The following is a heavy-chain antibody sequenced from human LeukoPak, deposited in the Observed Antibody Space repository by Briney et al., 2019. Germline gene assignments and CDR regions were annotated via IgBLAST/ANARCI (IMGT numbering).Heavy chain of an antibody. CDR1: GDSTSNYY. CDR2: VYYSGSS. D-gene: IGHD4/OR15-4a*01. CDR3: ARSLTTGIDWFDP. V-gene: IGHV4-59*08. Sequence: PSETRSLTCIVAGDSTSNYYSSWVRPPPGKGLEWIGCVYYSGSSNYDPSLKSRVTISLDTSKNQFSLRLNSVTAADTAVYYCARSLTTGIDWFDPWGQGTLVTVSS. J-gene: IGHJ5*02.